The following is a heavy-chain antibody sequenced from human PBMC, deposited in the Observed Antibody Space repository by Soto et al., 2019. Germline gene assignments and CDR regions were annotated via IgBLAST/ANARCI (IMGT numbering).Heavy chain of an antibody. CDR3: ARRGPQCSGGTCYYYFDH. CDR1: GYRFAGYW. CDR2: IYPGDSDT. J-gene: IGHJ4*02. V-gene: IGHV5-51*01. D-gene: IGHD2-15*01. Sequence: GESLKISCKGSGYRFAGYWIGWVRQMPGKGLEWMGIIYPGDSDTRYSPSFQGQVTISADTSISTAYLQWNSLKASDTAMYYCARRGPQCSGGTCYYYFDHWGQGTLVTVSS.